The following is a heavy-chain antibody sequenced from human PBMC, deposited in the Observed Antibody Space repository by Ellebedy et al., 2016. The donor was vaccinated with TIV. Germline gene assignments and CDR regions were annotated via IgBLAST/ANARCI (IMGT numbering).Heavy chain of an antibody. Sequence: GGSLRLXCAASGFSSSDYYMSWIRQAPGKGLEWVLYISGSGSMIHYADSVKGRFTISRDNSKNSLYLQMNNLRAEDTAVYYCARISSGRSFYGMDVWGQGTTVTVSS. CDR2: ISGSGSMI. D-gene: IGHD6-19*01. CDR1: GFSSSDYY. J-gene: IGHJ6*02. V-gene: IGHV3-11*01. CDR3: ARISSGRSFYGMDV.